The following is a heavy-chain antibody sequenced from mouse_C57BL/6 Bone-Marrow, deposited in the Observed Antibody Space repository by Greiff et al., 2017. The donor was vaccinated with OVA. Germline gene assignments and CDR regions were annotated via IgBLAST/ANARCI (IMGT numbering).Heavy chain of an antibody. CDR2: IYPRSGNT. D-gene: IGHD2-5*01. J-gene: IGHJ3*01. CDR1: GYTFTSYG. Sequence: QVQLQQSGAELVKPGASVKLSCKASGYTFTSYGISWVKQRTGQGLEWIGEIYPRSGNTYYNEKFKGKATLTADKSSSTAYMELRSLTSEDSADYFCVRRGAYYSTYPAWFAYWGQGTLVTVSA. V-gene: IGHV1-81*01. CDR3: VRRGAYYSTYPAWFAY.